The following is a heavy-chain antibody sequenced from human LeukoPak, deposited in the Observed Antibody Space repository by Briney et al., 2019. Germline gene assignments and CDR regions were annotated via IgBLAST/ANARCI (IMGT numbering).Heavy chain of an antibody. CDR1: GFTFSSYS. D-gene: IGHD3-9*01. V-gene: IGHV3-48*01. Sequence: GGSLRLSCAASGFTFSSYSMNWVRQAPGKGLEWVSYISSSSSTIYYADSVKGRFTISRDNAKNSLYLQMNSLRAEDTAVYYCAKDYDILTGSMSPNFDYWGQGALVTVSS. CDR3: AKDYDILTGSMSPNFDY. J-gene: IGHJ4*02. CDR2: ISSSSSTI.